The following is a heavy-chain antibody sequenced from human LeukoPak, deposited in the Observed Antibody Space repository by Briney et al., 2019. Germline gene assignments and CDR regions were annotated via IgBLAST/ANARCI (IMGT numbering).Heavy chain of an antibody. CDR2: ISSSSSYI. Sequence: GGSLRLSCAASGFTFSNYGIHWVRQAPGKGLEWVSSISSSSSYIYYADSVKGRFTISRDNAKNSLYLQMNSLRAEDTAVYYCASAKDSSSNRGFDYWGQGTLVTVSS. J-gene: IGHJ4*02. D-gene: IGHD6-6*01. CDR1: GFTFSNYG. V-gene: IGHV3-21*01. CDR3: ASAKDSSSNRGFDY.